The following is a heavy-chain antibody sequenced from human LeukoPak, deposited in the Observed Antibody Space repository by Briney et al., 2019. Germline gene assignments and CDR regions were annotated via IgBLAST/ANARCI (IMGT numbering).Heavy chain of an antibody. V-gene: IGHV4-61*02. CDR2: IYTSGST. CDR3: AGTTIFGVVIILHFDY. Sequence: SQTLSLTCTVSGGSISSGSYYWSWIRQPAGKGLEWIGRIYTSGSTNYNPSLKSRVTISVDTSKNQFSLKLSSVTAADTAVYYCAGTTIFGVVIILHFDYWGQGTLVTVSS. D-gene: IGHD3-3*01. J-gene: IGHJ4*02. CDR1: GGSISSGSYY.